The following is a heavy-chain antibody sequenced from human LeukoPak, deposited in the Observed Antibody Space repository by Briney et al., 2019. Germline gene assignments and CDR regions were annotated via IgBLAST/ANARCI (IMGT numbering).Heavy chain of an antibody. J-gene: IGHJ4*02. CDR1: GFTFSSYA. D-gene: IGHD3-22*01. CDR2: ISYDGSNK. Sequence: GGSLRLSCAASGFTFSSYAMHWVRQAPGKGPEWVAVISYDGSNKYYADSVKGRFTISRDNSKNTLYLQMNSLRAEDTAVYYCARGARHGITMISYFDYWGQGTLVTVSS. CDR3: ARGARHGITMISYFDY. V-gene: IGHV3-30*04.